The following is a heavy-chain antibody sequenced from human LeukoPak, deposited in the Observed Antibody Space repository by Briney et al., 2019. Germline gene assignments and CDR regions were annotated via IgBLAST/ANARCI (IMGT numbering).Heavy chain of an antibody. D-gene: IGHD4-17*01. Sequence: ASVKVSCKASGYTFTSYGISWVRQAPGQGLEWMGWISAYNGNTNYAQKLQGRVTMTTDTSTSTAYMELRSLRSDDTAVYYCARDSPDYGDFLPPNYFDYWGQGTLVTVSS. CDR2: ISAYNGNT. V-gene: IGHV1-18*01. J-gene: IGHJ4*02. CDR3: ARDSPDYGDFLPPNYFDY. CDR1: GYTFTSYG.